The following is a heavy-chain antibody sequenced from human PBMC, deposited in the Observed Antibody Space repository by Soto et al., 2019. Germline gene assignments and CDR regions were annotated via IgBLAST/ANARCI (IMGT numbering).Heavy chain of an antibody. J-gene: IGHJ6*02. V-gene: IGHV3-21*01. D-gene: IGHD1-1*01. CDR1: GFTFSSYS. CDR2: ISSSSSYI. Sequence: GGSLSLSCAASGFTFSSYSMNWVRQAPGKGLEWVSSISSSSSYIYYADSVKGRFTISRDNAKNSLYLQMNSLRAEDTAVYYCVIGVLGPPENRRNDKKVNYYYGMDVWGQGTTVTVSS. CDR3: VIGVLGPPENRRNDKKVNYYYGMDV.